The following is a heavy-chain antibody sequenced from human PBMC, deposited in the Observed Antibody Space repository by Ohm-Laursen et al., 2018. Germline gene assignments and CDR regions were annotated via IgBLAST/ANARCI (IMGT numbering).Heavy chain of an antibody. CDR1: GFTFSSYW. Sequence: SLRLSCAASGFTFSSYWMHWVRQAPGKGLVWVSRFKSDGSNTAYADSVKGRFTISRDNASNTLYLQMNSLRAEDTAVYYCARDLTVAAPGDYWGQGTLVTVSS. CDR2: FKSDGSNT. D-gene: IGHD6-19*01. J-gene: IGHJ4*02. CDR3: ARDLTVAAPGDY. V-gene: IGHV3-74*01.